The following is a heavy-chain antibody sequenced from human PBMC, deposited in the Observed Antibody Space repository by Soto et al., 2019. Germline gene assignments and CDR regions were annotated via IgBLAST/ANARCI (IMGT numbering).Heavy chain of an antibody. CDR3: ARGGSLVVEGNGHHRYRMDV. Sequence: TLSLTCTVSGGSISSGGYYWSWIRQHPGKGLEWIGYIYYSGSTYYNPSLKSRVTISVDTSKNQFSLKLSSVTAADTAVYYCARGGSLVVEGNGHHRYRMDVWGRGSTDTCSS. V-gene: IGHV4-31*03. D-gene: IGHD2-8*02. CDR2: IYYSGST. J-gene: IGHJ6*01. CDR1: GGSISSGGYY.